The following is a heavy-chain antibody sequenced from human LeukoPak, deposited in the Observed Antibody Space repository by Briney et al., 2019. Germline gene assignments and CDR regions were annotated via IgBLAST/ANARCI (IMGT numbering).Heavy chain of an antibody. CDR3: ARDPSAGDSIAFYFDY. V-gene: IGHV1-46*01. D-gene: IGHD2-21*02. J-gene: IGHJ4*02. Sequence: ASVKVSCKASGYTFTSYYMHWVRQAPGQGREWMGLINPSDGNTNYAQKFQGRVTMTRDTSTSAVYMELSSLRSEDTAVYYCARDPSAGDSIAFYFDYWGQGTLVTVSS. CDR2: INPSDGNT. CDR1: GYTFTSYY.